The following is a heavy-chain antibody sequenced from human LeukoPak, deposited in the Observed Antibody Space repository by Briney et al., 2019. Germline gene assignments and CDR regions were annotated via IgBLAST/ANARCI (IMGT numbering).Heavy chain of an antibody. CDR2: IYHSGST. D-gene: IGHD3-10*01. Sequence: SETLSLTCTVSGYSISSGYYWGWIRQPPGKGLEWIGSIYHSGSTYYNPSLKSRVTISVDTSKNQFSLTLSSVTAADTAVYYCARGGYYGSGNDFRFDPWGQGTLVTVSS. CDR1: GYSISSGYY. V-gene: IGHV4-38-2*02. J-gene: IGHJ5*02. CDR3: ARGGYYGSGNDFRFDP.